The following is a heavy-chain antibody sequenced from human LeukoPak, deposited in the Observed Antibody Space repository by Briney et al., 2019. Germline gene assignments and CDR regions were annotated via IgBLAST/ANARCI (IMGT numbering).Heavy chain of an antibody. Sequence: PGGSLRLSCAASGSTFSSYAMSWVRQAPGKGLEWVSAISGSGGSTYYADSVKGRFTISRDNSKNTLYLQMNSLRAEDTAVYYCAGPPIGRYFQHWGQGTLVTVSS. CDR2: ISGSGGST. V-gene: IGHV3-23*01. CDR3: AGPPIGRYFQH. CDR1: GSTFSSYA. D-gene: IGHD2/OR15-2a*01. J-gene: IGHJ1*01.